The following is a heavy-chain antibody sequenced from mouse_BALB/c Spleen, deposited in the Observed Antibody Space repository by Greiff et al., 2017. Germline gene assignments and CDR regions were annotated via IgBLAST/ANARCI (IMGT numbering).Heavy chain of an antibody. CDR3: ARENPHFDY. CDR2: INPSNGRT. V-gene: IGHV1S81*02. CDR1: GYTFTSYW. Sequence: VQLHQPGAELVKPGASVKLSCKASGYTFTSYWMHWVKQRPGQGLEWIGEINPSNGRTNYNEKFKSKATLTVDKSSSTAYMQLSSLTSEDSAVYYCARENPHFDYWGQGTTLTVSS. J-gene: IGHJ2*01.